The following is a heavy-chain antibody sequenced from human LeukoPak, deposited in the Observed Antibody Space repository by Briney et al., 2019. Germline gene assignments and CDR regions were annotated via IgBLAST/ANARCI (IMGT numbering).Heavy chain of an antibody. CDR3: ANYYYGSGSTRAGYFDY. J-gene: IGHJ4*02. CDR2: IYYSGST. CDR1: GGSISSGGYY. V-gene: IGHV4-31*03. Sequence: SETLSLTCTVSGGSISSGGYYWSWIRQHPGKGLEWIGYIYYSGSTYYNPSLKSRVTISVDTSKNQFSLKLSSVTAADTAVYYCANYYYGSGSTRAGYFDYWGQGTLDTVSS. D-gene: IGHD3-10*01.